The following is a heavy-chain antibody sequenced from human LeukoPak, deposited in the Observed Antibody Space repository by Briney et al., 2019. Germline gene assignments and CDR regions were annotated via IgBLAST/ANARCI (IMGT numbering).Heavy chain of an antibody. Sequence: SETLSLTCTVSGGSISSSNYYWGWIRQPPGKGLEWIASIHYSGTTYYNPSLKSRVTISVDTSKNQFSLKLSSVTAADTAVYYCARDLRYYFDYWGQGTLVTVSS. CDR3: ARDLRYYFDY. CDR2: IHYSGTT. J-gene: IGHJ4*02. V-gene: IGHV4-39*07. CDR1: GGSISSSNYY.